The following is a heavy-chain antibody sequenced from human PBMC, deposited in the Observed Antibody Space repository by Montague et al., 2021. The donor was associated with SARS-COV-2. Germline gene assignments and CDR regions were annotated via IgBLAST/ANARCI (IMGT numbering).Heavy chain of an antibody. J-gene: IGHJ6*02. CDR3: ARRPAPLLHLDWSQKYFDYYGLDV. D-gene: IGHD3/OR15-3a*01. CDR2: IYHSGST. CDR1: GYSISSGYY. V-gene: IGHV4-38-2*02. Sequence: SETLSLTCTVSGYSISSGYYWGWIRQPPGKGLEWIGSIYHSGSTYYNPSLKSRVTISVDTAKKQFSMTLTSVTAADTAVYYCARRPAPLLHLDWSQKYFDYYGLDVWGQGTTVIVS.